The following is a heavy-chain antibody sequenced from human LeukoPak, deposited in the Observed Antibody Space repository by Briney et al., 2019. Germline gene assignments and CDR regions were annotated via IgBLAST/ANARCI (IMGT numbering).Heavy chain of an antibody. CDR2: INSGGDDK. V-gene: IGHV3-23*01. CDR1: GFTFSTYS. D-gene: IGHD2-2*01. Sequence: GGSLRLSCAASGFTFSTYSMTWVRQAPGKGLEWVSAINSGGDDKYYADSVRGRFTISRDNSKNALYLHMNSLRAEDTAVYYCANGAAGRYCTSNICYRWGQGTLVTVSS. J-gene: IGHJ4*02. CDR3: ANGAAGRYCTSNICYR.